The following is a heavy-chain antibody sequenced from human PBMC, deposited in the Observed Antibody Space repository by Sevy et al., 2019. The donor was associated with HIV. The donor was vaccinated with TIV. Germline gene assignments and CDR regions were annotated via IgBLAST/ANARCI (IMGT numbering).Heavy chain of an antibody. CDR1: GFTFSSYA. CDR2: ISYDGSNK. D-gene: IGHD2-2*01. J-gene: IGHJ4*02. V-gene: IGHV3-30-3*01. Sequence: GGSLRLSCAASGFTFSSYAMHWVRQAPGKGLEWVAVISYDGSNKYYADSVKGRFTISRDNSKNTLYLQMNSLRAEDTAVYYCAEEACSSNSCFDFWGQGTLVTVSS. CDR3: AEEACSSNSCFDF.